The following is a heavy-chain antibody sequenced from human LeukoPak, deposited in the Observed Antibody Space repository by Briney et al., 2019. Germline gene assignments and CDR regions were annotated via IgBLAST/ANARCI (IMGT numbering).Heavy chain of an antibody. J-gene: IGHJ3*02. D-gene: IGHD2-2*01. Sequence: ETLSLTCTVSGVSISSSSYYWGWIRQPPGKGLEWIGSIYYSGSTYYNPSLKSRVTISVDTSKNQFSLKLSSVTAADTAVYYCARAKGIVVTQGAFDIWGQGTMVTVSS. CDR2: IYYSGST. V-gene: IGHV4-39*07. CDR1: GVSISSSSYY. CDR3: ARAKGIVVTQGAFDI.